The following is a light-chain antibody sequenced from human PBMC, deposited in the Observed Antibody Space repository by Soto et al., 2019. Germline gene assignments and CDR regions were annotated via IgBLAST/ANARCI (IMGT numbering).Light chain of an antibody. Sequence: SYELTQPPSVSVSPGQTANITCSGNTLGSKFVFWYQQKAGQSPMVVIYEDTKRPSGIPERFSGSNSGNIATLTISGTQAMDEADFYCQAWDSGTVVFGGGTQLTVL. V-gene: IGLV3-1*01. CDR3: QAWDSGTVV. CDR2: EDT. J-gene: IGLJ2*01. CDR1: TLGSKF.